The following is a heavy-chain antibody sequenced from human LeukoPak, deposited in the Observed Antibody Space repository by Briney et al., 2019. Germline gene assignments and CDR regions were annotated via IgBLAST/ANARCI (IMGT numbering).Heavy chain of an antibody. CDR3: ARVRSGYYFDY. Sequence: GGSLRLSCAAPGFTFSTYSMNWVRQAPGKGLEWLASIAGSGSSMDYADSVKGRFTISRDNAKNSLYLQMNSLRDEDTAVYYCARVRSGYYFDYWGQGTLVTVSS. J-gene: IGHJ4*02. V-gene: IGHV3-21*01. D-gene: IGHD3-3*01. CDR2: IAGSGSSM. CDR1: GFTFSTYS.